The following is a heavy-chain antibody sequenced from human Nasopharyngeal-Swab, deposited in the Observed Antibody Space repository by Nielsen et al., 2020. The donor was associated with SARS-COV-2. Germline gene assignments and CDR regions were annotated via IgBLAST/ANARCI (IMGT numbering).Heavy chain of an antibody. Sequence: GESLKISCAASGFIFSASAIHWVRQASGKGLEWVGRIGDKEHNYATTYGASVQRRFTITRDDSKNTAFLQMDGLKTEDTALYYCTTDFYFDYWGQGALVTVSS. V-gene: IGHV3-73*01. CDR3: TTDFYFDY. CDR1: GFIFSASA. J-gene: IGHJ4*02. CDR2: IGDKEHNYAT.